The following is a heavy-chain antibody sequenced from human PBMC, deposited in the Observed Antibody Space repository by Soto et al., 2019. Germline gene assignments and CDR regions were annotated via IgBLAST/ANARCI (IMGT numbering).Heavy chain of an antibody. CDR3: ARQGFGPLHGLVDV. V-gene: IGHV4-59*08. D-gene: IGHD3-10*01. CDR2: VHHSWGS. CDR1: GGSISSYY. J-gene: IGHJ6*02. Sequence: QVQLQESGPGLVKPSETMSLSCTVSGGSISSYYWSWFRQSPGKRMEWIGYVHHSWGSSYNPSLQSRLAISLDTSKGQFSLKVTSVTATDTAVYYCARQGFGPLHGLVDVWGQGTTVTVSS.